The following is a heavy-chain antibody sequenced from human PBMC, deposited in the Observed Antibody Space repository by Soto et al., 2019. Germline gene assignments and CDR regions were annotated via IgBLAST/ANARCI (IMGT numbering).Heavy chain of an antibody. CDR1: GFTFSSYG. Sequence: QVQLVESGGGVVQPGRSLRLSCAASGFTFSSYGMHWVRQAPGKGLEWVAIISYDGNYKYYADSVKVRFTISRDNSKNTLYLQMNSLRAEDTAVYYCGKVSTYYYDSTFDYWGQGTLVTVSS. CDR2: ISYDGNYK. CDR3: GKVSTYYYDSTFDY. D-gene: IGHD3-22*01. J-gene: IGHJ4*02. V-gene: IGHV3-30*18.